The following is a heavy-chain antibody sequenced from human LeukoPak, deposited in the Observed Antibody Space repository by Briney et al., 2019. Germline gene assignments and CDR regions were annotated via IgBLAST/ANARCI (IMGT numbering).Heavy chain of an antibody. CDR2: FDPEDGET. D-gene: IGHD1-26*01. V-gene: IGHV1-24*01. J-gene: IGHJ4*02. CDR3: AVSGSYYSHFDY. Sequence: ASVKVSCKVCGYTLTELSMHWVRQAPGKGLEWMGGFDPEDGETIYAQKFQGRVTMTEDTSTDTAYMELSSLRSEDTAVYYCAVSGSYYSHFDYWGQGTLVTVSS. CDR1: GYTLTELS.